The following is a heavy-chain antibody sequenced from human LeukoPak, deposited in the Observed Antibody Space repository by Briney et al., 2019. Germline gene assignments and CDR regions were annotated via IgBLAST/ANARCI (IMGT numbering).Heavy chain of an antibody. D-gene: IGHD5-18*01. Sequence: ASVKVSCKASGYTFTSYGISWVRQSPGQGLEWMGWISAYNGNTNYAQKLQGRVTMTTDTSTSTAYMELRSLRSDDTAVYYCARDTPEYSYGPLYYYYGMDVWGQGTTVTVSS. CDR3: ARDTPEYSYGPLYYYYGMDV. CDR1: GYTFTSYG. CDR2: ISAYNGNT. V-gene: IGHV1-18*01. J-gene: IGHJ6*02.